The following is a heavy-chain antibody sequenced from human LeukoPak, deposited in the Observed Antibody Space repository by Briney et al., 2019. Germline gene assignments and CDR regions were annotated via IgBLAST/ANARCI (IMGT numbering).Heavy chain of an antibody. V-gene: IGHV4-59*01. Sequence: SETLSLTCTVSGGSISSYYWSWIRQPPGKGLEWIGYIYYSGSTNYNPSLKSRVTISVDASKNQFSLKLSSVTAADTAVYYCARAETYYYDSSGYYYGGYFDYWGQGTLVTVSS. D-gene: IGHD3-22*01. CDR3: ARAETYYYDSSGYYYGGYFDY. CDR1: GGSISSYY. CDR2: IYYSGST. J-gene: IGHJ4*02.